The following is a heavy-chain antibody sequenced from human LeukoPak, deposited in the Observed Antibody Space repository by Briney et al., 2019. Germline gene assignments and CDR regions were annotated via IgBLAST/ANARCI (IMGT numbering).Heavy chain of an antibody. CDR2: VYSGGST. Sequence: PGGSLRLSCAASGFTFNNYDMNWVRQAPGKGLEWVSVVYSGGSTYYADSVKGRFTISRDNSQNTLYLQMNSLRAEDTAVYYCARDGPRAGRGVIFENWGQGTLVTVSS. CDR1: GFTFNNYD. J-gene: IGHJ4*02. CDR3: ARDGPRAGRGVIFEN. D-gene: IGHD3-10*01. V-gene: IGHV3-66*01.